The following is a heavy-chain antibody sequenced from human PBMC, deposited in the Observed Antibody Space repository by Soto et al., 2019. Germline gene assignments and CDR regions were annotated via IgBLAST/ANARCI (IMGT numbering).Heavy chain of an antibody. J-gene: IGHJ4*02. Sequence: GESLKISCEGVGYSFSNHWIAWVRQMPEKGLEWMGTIYPGDSDMRYSPSFRGQVTISVDKSINTAYLQWGSLKASDTAKYYCQRLHREFWSGPDYWGQGTLVTVSS. CDR1: GYSFSNHW. CDR3: QRLHREFWSGPDY. D-gene: IGHD3-3*01. CDR2: IYPGDSDM. V-gene: IGHV5-51*01.